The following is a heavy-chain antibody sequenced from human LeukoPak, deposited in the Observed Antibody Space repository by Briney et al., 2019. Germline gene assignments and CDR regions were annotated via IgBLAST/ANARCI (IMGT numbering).Heavy chain of an antibody. CDR3: ARETPYYYDSSGYWDY. V-gene: IGHV4-59*01. Sequence: SETLSLTCTVSGGSISSYYWSWIRQPPGKGLEWIGYIYYSGSTNYNPSLKSRVTISVDTSKNQFSLKLSSVTAADTAVYYCARETPYYYDSSGYWDYWGQGTLVTVSS. J-gene: IGHJ4*02. CDR2: IYYSGST. CDR1: GGSISSYY. D-gene: IGHD3-22*01.